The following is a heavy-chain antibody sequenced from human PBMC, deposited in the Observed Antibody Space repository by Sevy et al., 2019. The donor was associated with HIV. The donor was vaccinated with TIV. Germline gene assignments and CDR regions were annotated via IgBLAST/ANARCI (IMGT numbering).Heavy chain of an antibody. Sequence: GGSLRLSCAASGFTFSSYGMHWVRQAPGKGLEWVAVIWNDRSNKEYADSVKGRFTISRDNSKNTLYLQMNSLRAEDTAVYYCASLPNNYYDNGGYSGNDAFDIWGQGTMVTVSS. J-gene: IGHJ3*02. CDR2: IWNDRSNK. V-gene: IGHV3-33*01. CDR1: GFTFSSYG. D-gene: IGHD3-22*01. CDR3: ASLPNNYYDNGGYSGNDAFDI.